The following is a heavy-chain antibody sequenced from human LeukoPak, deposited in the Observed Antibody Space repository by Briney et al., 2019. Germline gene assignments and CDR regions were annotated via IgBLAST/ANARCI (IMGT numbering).Heavy chain of an antibody. CDR2: IIPILGIA. V-gene: IGHV1-69*04. CDR3: ARDLSSYYGSGTLGY. CDR1: GGTFSSYA. D-gene: IGHD3-10*01. Sequence: SVKVSCKASGGTFSSYAISWVRQAPGQGLEWMGRIIPILGIANYAQKFQGRVTITADKSTSTAYTELSSLRSEDTAVYYCARDLSSYYGSGTLGYWGQGTLVTVSS. J-gene: IGHJ4*02.